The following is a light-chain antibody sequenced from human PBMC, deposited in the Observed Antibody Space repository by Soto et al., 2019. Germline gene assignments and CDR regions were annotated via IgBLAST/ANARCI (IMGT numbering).Light chain of an antibody. Sequence: IVLTQSPATLSLYPGERATLSCRASQSVSSYLAWYQQKPGQAPRLLIYDAFRRATGVPARFSGSGSGTDFTLTISSLEPEDFAVFYCQQRSNLPRTFGQGTRWIS. J-gene: IGKJ1*01. CDR3: QQRSNLPRT. V-gene: IGKV3-11*01. CDR2: DAF. CDR1: QSVSSY.